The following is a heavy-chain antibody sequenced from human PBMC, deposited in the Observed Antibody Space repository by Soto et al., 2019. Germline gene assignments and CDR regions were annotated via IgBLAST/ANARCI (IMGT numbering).Heavy chain of an antibody. Sequence: PGESLKISCKGSGYSFTSYWISWVRQMPGKGLEWMGRIDPSDSYTNYSPSFQGHVTISADKSISTAYLQWSSLKASDTAMYYCARRAKYYYHSSGYYPSDVWGQGTTVTVSS. V-gene: IGHV5-10-1*01. D-gene: IGHD3-22*01. CDR3: ARRAKYYYHSSGYYPSDV. J-gene: IGHJ6*02. CDR1: GYSFTSYW. CDR2: IDPSDSYT.